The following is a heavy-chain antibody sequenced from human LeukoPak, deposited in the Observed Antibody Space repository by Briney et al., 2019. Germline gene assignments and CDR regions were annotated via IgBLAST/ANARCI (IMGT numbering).Heavy chain of an antibody. CDR3: ARLNSMGATRFDH. CDR1: GYTFTSYW. CDR2: IYPGDSDT. J-gene: IGHJ4*02. V-gene: IGHV5-51*01. D-gene: IGHD1-26*01. Sequence: GKSLKISCKGSGYTFTSYWIGWVRQMPGKGLEWMGIIYPGDSDTRYSPSFQGQVTISADKSISTAYLQWSSLKASDTAMYYCARLNSMGATRFDHWGQGTLVTVSS.